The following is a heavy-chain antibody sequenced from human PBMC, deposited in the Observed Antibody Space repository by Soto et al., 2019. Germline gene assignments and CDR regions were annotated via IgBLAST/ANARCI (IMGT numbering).Heavy chain of an antibody. CDR1: GFTFTRYS. Sequence: GGSLRLSCAASGFTFTRYSMNWVRQAPGKGLQWVSSISSTTNYIYYGDSMKGRFTISRDNAKNSLYLEMNSLRAEDTAVYYCARESEDLTSNFDYWGQGTLVTVSS. V-gene: IGHV3-21*06. CDR3: ARESEDLTSNFDY. CDR2: ISSTTNYI. J-gene: IGHJ4*02.